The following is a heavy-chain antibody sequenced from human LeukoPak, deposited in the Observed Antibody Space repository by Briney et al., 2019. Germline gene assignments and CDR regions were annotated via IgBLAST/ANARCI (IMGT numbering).Heavy chain of an antibody. Sequence: ASVKVSCKASGYTFTGYYMHWVRQAPGQGLEWMGRINPNSGGTNYAQKFQGRVTMTRDTSISTAYMELSRLRSDDTAVYYCARRNGYYYDSSGYYYFDYWGQGTLVTVSS. CDR2: INPNSGGT. D-gene: IGHD3-22*01. CDR3: ARRNGYYYDSSGYYYFDY. V-gene: IGHV1-2*06. J-gene: IGHJ4*02. CDR1: GYTFTGYY.